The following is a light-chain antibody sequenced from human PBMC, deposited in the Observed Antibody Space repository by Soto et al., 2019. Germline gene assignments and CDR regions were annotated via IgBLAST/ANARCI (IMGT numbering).Light chain of an antibody. J-gene: IGKJ1*01. CDR2: VAS. CDR1: QSVSNNY. Sequence: EIVLTQSPCTLSLYPGERATLSCRASQSVSNNYLAWYQQKPGQAPRLLIYVASNRATGIPDRFSGSGSGTDFTLTISRLEPEDFAVYYCQQYGSSGTFGQGTKVDIK. V-gene: IGKV3-20*01. CDR3: QQYGSSGT.